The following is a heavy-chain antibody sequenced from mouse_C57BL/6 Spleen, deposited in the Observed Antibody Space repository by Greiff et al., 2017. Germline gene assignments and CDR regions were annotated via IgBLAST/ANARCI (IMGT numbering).Heavy chain of an antibody. CDR2: INPGSGGT. D-gene: IGHD2-2*01. V-gene: IGHV1-54*01. J-gene: IGHJ2*01. Sequence: QVQLKQSGAELVRPGTSVKVSCKASGYAFTNYLIEWVKQRPGQGLEWIGVINPGSGGTNYNEKFKGNATLTADKSSSTSYMQLSSLTSEAAAVYCCAGGGYGFDYWGQGTTLTVSS. CDR1: GYAFTNYL. CDR3: AGGGYGFDY.